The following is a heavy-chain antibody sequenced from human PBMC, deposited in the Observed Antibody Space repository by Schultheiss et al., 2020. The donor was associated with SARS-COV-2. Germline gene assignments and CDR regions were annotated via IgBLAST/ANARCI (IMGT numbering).Heavy chain of an antibody. CDR1: GFTFSSYS. CDR2: ISSSSSYI. J-gene: IGHJ4*02. Sequence: GGSLRLSCAASGFTFSSYSMNWVRQAPGKGLEWVSSISSSSSYIYYADSVKGRFTISRDNAKNSLYLQMNSLRAEDTAVYYCAREPFARPWDYWGQGTLVTVSS. CDR3: AREPFARPWDY. V-gene: IGHV3-21*01.